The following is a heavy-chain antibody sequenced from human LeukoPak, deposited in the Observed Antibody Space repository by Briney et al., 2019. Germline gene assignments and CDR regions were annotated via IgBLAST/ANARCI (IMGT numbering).Heavy chain of an antibody. CDR2: IDPSGAST. V-gene: IGHV1-46*02. CDR3: AKYTATNLFFDP. CDR1: GYTFEDYF. D-gene: IGHD5-18*01. Sequence: GASAKVSCKASGYTFEDYFIHWVRQAPGQGLEWMGLIDPSGASTSYAQNFQGRVTMTRDTFTSTVYMELSSLRSEDTAVYYCAKYTATNLFFDPWGQGTLVTVSS. J-gene: IGHJ5*02.